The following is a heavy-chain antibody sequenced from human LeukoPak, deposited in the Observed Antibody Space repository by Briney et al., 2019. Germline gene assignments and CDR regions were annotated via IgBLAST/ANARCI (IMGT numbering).Heavy chain of an antibody. Sequence: PGGSLRLSCAASGFTFSSYEMNWVRQAPGKGLEWVSYIRSSGSTIYYADSLKGRFTISRDKAKNSLILQMNSLRAEDTAVYYCASGGSYPGPFDSWGQGTLVTVSS. CDR3: ASGGSYPGPFDS. CDR2: IRSSGSTI. J-gene: IGHJ4*02. CDR1: GFTFSSYE. D-gene: IGHD1-26*01. V-gene: IGHV3-48*03.